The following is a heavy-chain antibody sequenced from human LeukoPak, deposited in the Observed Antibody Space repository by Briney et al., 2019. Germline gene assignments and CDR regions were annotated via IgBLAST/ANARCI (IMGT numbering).Heavy chain of an antibody. CDR3: AKDSNIWFGESSDY. Sequence: GGSLRLSCAASGFTFSSYTMNWVRQAPGRGLEWVSYISSSSSSIYYADSVKGRFTISRDNAKNSLYLQMNSLRAEDTAVYYCAKDSNIWFGESSDYWGQGTLVTVSS. CDR1: GFTFSSYT. J-gene: IGHJ4*02. D-gene: IGHD3-10*01. CDR2: ISSSSSSI. V-gene: IGHV3-48*04.